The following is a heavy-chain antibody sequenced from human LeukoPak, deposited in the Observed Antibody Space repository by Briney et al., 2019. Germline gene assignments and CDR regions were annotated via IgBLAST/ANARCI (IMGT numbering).Heavy chain of an antibody. CDR1: GYTFTSYH. D-gene: IGHD3-3*01. J-gene: IGHJ4*02. CDR2: INPSGGST. Sequence: ASVKVSCKASGYTFTSYHMHWVRQAPGQGLEWMGIINPSGGSTNYAQRFRGRVTITRNTSISTAYMELSSLRSEDTAVYYCARGPIFGVVNYWGQGTLVTVSS. V-gene: IGHV1-46*01. CDR3: ARGPIFGVVNY.